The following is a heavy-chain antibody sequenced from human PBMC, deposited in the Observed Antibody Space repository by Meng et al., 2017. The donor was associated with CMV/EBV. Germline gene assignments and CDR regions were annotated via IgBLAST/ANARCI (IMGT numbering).Heavy chain of an antibody. V-gene: IGHV1-2*02. CDR1: GYTFTGYY. CDR3: ARVVGINIFGVLIPNWLDP. CDR2: INPNTGGT. J-gene: IGHJ6*02. D-gene: IGHD3-3*02. Sequence: VSVKVSCKTSGYTFTGYYIHWVRQAPGQGLEWMGWINPNTGGTNSPQKFQGRVTMTRDTSISTASMELSRLRSDDTAMYYCARVVGINIFGVLIPNWLDPWGQGTTVTVSS.